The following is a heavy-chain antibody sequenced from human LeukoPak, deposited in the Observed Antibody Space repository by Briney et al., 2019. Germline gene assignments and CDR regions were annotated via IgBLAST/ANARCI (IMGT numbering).Heavy chain of an antibody. V-gene: IGHV5-51*01. J-gene: IGHJ4*02. CDR2: IYPGDSDT. Sequence: GESLKISCKGSGYSFTSYWIGWVRQMPGKGLEWMGIIYPGDSDTRYSPSFQGQVTISADKSISTAYQQWSSLKASDTAMYCCARHGRKYSSSWYSDDYWGQGPLVTVSS. D-gene: IGHD6-13*01. CDR1: GYSFTSYW. CDR3: ARHGRKYSSSWYSDDY.